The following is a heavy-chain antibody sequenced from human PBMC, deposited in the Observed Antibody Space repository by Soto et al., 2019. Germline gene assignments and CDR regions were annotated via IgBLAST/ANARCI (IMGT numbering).Heavy chain of an antibody. V-gene: IGHV3-30*18. CDR1: GFTFSTYG. D-gene: IGHD6-13*01. CDR2: ISDGGSNK. Sequence: LRLSCGASGFTFSTYGMHWVRQAPGKGLEWVAVISDGGSNKYYADSVKGRFIISRDNSKNTLYLQMNSLGAEDTAVYYCAKDVSVAAADYYFDYWGQGTLVTVSS. CDR3: AKDVSVAAADYYFDY. J-gene: IGHJ4*02.